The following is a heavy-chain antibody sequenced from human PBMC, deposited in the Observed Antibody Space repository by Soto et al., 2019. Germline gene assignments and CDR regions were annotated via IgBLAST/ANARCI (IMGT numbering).Heavy chain of an antibody. V-gene: IGHV3-7*03. Sequence: GGSLRLSCAASGFTFSSYWMSWVRQAPGKGLEWVAYIKQGGSDKYYVDSVKGRFTISRDNAKNSLFLQMNSLRADDTAVYYCARQVYGVVSEIDSWGQGTLVTVSS. CDR3: ARQVYGVVSEIDS. D-gene: IGHD2-8*01. CDR1: GFTFSSYW. J-gene: IGHJ4*02. CDR2: IKQGGSDK.